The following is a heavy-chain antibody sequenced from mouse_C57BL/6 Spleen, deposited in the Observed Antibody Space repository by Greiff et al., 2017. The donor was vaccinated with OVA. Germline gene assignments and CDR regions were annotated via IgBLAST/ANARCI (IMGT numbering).Heavy chain of an antibody. J-gene: IGHJ2*01. CDR3: ARGGIYRGYFDY. D-gene: IGHD2-1*01. CDR1: GFTFSSYA. Sequence: DVMLVESGGGLVKPGGSLKLSCAASGFTFSSYAMPWVRQTPEKRLEWVATISAGGSYTYYPDNVKGRFTISRDNAKNNLYLQMSHLKSEDTAIYCCARGGIYRGYFDYWGKGTTLTVSS. CDR2: ISAGGSYT. V-gene: IGHV5-4*03.